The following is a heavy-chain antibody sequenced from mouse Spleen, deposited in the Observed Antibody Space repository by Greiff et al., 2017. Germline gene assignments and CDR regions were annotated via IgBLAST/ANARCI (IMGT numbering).Heavy chain of an antibody. D-gene: IGHD4-1*01. CDR2: IYPGSGST. Sequence: QVQLKQPGAELVKPGASVKMSCKASGYTFTSYWITWVKQRPGQGLEWIGDIYPGSGSTNYNEKFKSKATLTVDTSSSTAYMQLSSLTSEDSAVYYCARSDWDDAWFAYWGQGTLVTVSA. V-gene: IGHV1-55*01. J-gene: IGHJ3*01. CDR3: ARSDWDDAWFAY. CDR1: GYTFTSYW.